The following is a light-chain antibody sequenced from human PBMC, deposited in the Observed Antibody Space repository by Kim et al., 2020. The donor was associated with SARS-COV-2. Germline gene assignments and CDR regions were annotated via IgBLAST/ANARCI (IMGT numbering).Light chain of an antibody. V-gene: IGKV4-1*01. CDR1: QSVLYRANNKNY. CDR2: WAS. CDR3: QQYSSTPYT. Sequence: DIVMTQSPDSLAVSLGESATITCKSSQSVLYRANNKNYLAWYQQKPRQPPKLLIYWASTRESGVPDRFSGSGSGTDFTLTISSLQAEDVAVYYWQQYSSTPYTFGPWTKLEI. J-gene: IGKJ2*01.